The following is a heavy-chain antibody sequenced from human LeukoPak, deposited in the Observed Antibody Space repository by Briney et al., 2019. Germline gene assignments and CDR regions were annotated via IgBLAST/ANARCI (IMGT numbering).Heavy chain of an antibody. CDR1: GYTLTELS. V-gene: IGHV1-24*01. J-gene: IGHJ4*02. CDR2: FDPEDGET. D-gene: IGHD3-10*01. Sequence: GASVKASCKVSGYTLTELSMHWVRQAPGKGLEWMGGFDPEDGETIYAQKFQGRVTMTEDTSTDTAYMELSSLRSEDTAVYYCATGQSTMVRGVIITRPLDYWGQGTLVTDSP. CDR3: ATGQSTMVRGVIITRPLDY.